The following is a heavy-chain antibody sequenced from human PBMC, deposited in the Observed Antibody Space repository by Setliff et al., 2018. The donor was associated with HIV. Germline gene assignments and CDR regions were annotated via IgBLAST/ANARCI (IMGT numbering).Heavy chain of an antibody. D-gene: IGHD3-22*01. CDR3: ARNDSGGYYSLDY. CDR1: GGSFSGYY. CDR2: INHSGST. V-gene: IGHV4-34*01. J-gene: IGHJ4*02. Sequence: PSETLSLTCAVYGGSFSGYYWSWIRQPPGKGLEWIGEINHSGSTNYNPSLKSRVTISVDTSKNQFSLKLNSVTAADTAVYYWARNDSGGYYSLDYWGQGTLVTVSS.